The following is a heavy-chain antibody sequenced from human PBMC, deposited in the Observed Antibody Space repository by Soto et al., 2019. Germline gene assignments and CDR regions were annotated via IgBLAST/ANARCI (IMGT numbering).Heavy chain of an antibody. J-gene: IGHJ4*02. D-gene: IGHD6-19*01. CDR1: GFTFSHAW. CDR2: SKSISDGETT. CDR3: TRRIAVAGTYYFDY. V-gene: IGHV3-15*07. Sequence: LLVETGGGFVQPGGSLRLSCVASGFTFSHAWMDGVRQAPGKGLEWVGRSKSISDGETTNYAASVAGRFTISRDDSKNTLFLHVNSLKTEDTGVYYCTRRIAVAGTYYFDYWGQGTLVTVSS.